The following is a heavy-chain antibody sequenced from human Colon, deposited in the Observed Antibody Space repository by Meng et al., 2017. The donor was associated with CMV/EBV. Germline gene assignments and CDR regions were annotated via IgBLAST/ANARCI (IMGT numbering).Heavy chain of an antibody. CDR1: GYSFNGYC. Sequence: YGYSFNGYCIDWVRKAPGQGPEWMGWIDTKSGDAIYEQKIKGRVTLTRETSISTDYIEVNSIRPDDTAVYYCARDRVGAEGSVGYWGQGTLVTVSS. V-gene: IGHV1-2*02. J-gene: IGHJ4*02. CDR3: ARDRVGAEGSVGY. D-gene: IGHD3-16*01. CDR2: IDTKSGDA.